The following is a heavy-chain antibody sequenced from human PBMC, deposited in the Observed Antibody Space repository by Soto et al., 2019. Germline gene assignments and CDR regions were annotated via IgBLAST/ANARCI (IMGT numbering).Heavy chain of an antibody. V-gene: IGHV1-69*13. CDR3: ASVEQSMLPYYYYYGMDV. CDR2: IIPIFGTA. CDR1: GGTFSSYA. D-gene: IGHD2-15*01. J-gene: IGHJ6*02. Sequence: GASVKVSCKASGGTFSSYAISWVRQAPGQGLEWMGGIIPIFGTANYAQKFQGRVTITADESTSTAYMELSSLRSEDTAVYYCASVEQSMLPYYYYYGMDVWGQGTTVTVSS.